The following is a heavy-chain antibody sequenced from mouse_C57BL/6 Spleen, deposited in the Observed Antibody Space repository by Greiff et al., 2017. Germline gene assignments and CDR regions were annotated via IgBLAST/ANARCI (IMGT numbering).Heavy chain of an antibody. J-gene: IGHJ3*01. CDR3: ARDGNYYGSRGGFAY. CDR1: GFTFSDYY. V-gene: IGHV5-16*01. D-gene: IGHD1-1*01. CDR2: INYDGSST. Sequence: VQLKESEGGLVQPGSSMKLSCTASGFTFSDYYMAWVRQVPEKGLEWVANINYDGSSTYYLDSLKSRFIISRDNAKNILYLQMSSLKSEDTATYYCARDGNYYGSRGGFAYWGKGTLVTVSA.